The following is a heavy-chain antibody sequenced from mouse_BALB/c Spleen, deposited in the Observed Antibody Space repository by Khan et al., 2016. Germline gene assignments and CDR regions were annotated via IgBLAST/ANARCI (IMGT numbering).Heavy chain of an antibody. D-gene: IGHD2-3*01. CDR3: VIYDGYWFAY. Sequence: EVQLVESGGGLVQPTGSLTLSCAASGFTFTTYAMNWVRQAPGKGLEWVARISSKSNNYATYYADSVNDRSTISRDDSQRMHYLQMTNLKTEDTARYYCVIYDGYWFAYWGQGTLVTVS. V-gene: IGHV10-1*02. CDR2: ISSKSNNYAT. J-gene: IGHJ3*01. CDR1: GFTFTTYA.